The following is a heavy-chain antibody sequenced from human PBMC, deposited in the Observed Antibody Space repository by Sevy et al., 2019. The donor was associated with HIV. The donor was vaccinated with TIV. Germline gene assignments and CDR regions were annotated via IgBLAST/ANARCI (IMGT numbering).Heavy chain of an antibody. CDR2: IRSKAKSYAT. CDR3: TRQAIYCSGNTCYHPYYFDS. Sequence: GGSLRLSCTASGFIFSGSAIHWVRQASGKGLERVGRIRSKAKSYATAYAASVKGRFTISRDDSKNTAYLQMNSLKTEETAVYYCTRQAIYCSGNTCYHPYYFDSWGQGTLVTVSS. D-gene: IGHD2-15*01. CDR1: GFIFSGSA. V-gene: IGHV3-73*01. J-gene: IGHJ4*02.